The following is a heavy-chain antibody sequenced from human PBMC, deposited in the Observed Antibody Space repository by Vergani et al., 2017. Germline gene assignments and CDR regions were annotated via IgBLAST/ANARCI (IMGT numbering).Heavy chain of an antibody. CDR3: AKDMVDYGSGSYYNFKYYYYYYMDV. CDR2: ISWNSGSI. CDR1: GFTFDDYA. Sequence: EVQLVESGGGLVQPGRSLRLSCAASGFTFDDYAMHWVRQAPGKGLEWVSGISWNSGSIGYADSVKGRFTISRDNAKHSLYLQMNSLRAEDTALYYCAKDMVDYGSGSYYNFKYYYYYYMDVWGKGTTVTVSS. D-gene: IGHD3-10*01. J-gene: IGHJ6*03. V-gene: IGHV3-9*01.